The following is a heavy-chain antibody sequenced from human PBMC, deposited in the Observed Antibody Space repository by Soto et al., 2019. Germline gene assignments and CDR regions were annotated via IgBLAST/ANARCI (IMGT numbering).Heavy chain of an antibody. Sequence: PSETLSLTSTVSGGSIRSYYWSWIRQPPGKGLEWIGNIYYSGSTNYNPSLKSRVTISVDTSKNQFSLKLSSVTAADTAVYYCARTYGDCFDYWGQGTLVTVSS. J-gene: IGHJ4*02. CDR3: ARTYGDCFDY. CDR1: GGSIRSYY. V-gene: IGHV4-59*01. D-gene: IGHD4-17*01. CDR2: IYYSGST.